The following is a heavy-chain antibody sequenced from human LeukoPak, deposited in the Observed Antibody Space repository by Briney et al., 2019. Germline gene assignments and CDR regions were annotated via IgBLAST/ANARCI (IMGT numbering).Heavy chain of an antibody. D-gene: IGHD4-17*01. CDR1: GFTFSSYA. J-gene: IGHJ4*02. CDR3: AKVEARGDYGPGGYFDY. CDR2: ISGSGGST. Sequence: GGSLRLSCAASGFTFSSYAMSWVRQAPGKGLEWVSAISGSGGSTYYADSVKGRFTISRDNSKNTLYLQMNSLRAEDTAVYYCAKVEARGDYGPGGYFDYWGQGTLVTVSS. V-gene: IGHV3-23*01.